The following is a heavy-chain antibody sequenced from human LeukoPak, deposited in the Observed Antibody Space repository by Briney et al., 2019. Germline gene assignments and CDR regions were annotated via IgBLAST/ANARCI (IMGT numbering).Heavy chain of an antibody. D-gene: IGHD6-13*01. CDR2: VDGGGDGT. CDR1: GFTVSSNY. CDR3: AKQSAGSAAWYSLHYDF. Sequence: GGSLRLSCAASGFTVSSNYMTWVRQAPGRGLEWVSSVDGGGDGTYYADSVKGRFTISRDNSKDTLYLQMNGLRAEDTAVYFCAKQSAGSAAWYSLHYDFWGQGTLVTVSS. V-gene: IGHV3-23*01. J-gene: IGHJ4*02.